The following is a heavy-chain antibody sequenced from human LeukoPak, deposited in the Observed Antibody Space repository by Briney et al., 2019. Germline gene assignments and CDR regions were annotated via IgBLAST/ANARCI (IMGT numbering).Heavy chain of an antibody. V-gene: IGHV1-3*01. D-gene: IGHD2-8*01. CDR3: ARGSNGVCLQCDNWFDP. CDR1: GYTFTSYA. J-gene: IGHJ5*02. CDR2: INAGNGNT. Sequence: ASVKVSCKASGYTFTSYAMHWVRQAPGQRLEWMGWINAGNGNTKYSQKFQGRVTITRDTSASTAYMELSSLRSEGTAVYYCARGSNGVCLQCDNWFDPWGQGTLVTVSS.